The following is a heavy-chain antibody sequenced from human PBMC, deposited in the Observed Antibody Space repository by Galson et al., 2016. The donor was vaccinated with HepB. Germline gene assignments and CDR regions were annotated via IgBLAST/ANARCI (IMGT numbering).Heavy chain of an antibody. CDR3: ANVVIGARLPAFFES. CDR2: IDGGGGST. D-gene: IGHD3-16*02. V-gene: IGHV3-23*01. Sequence: SLRLSCAASGFRFSNYAMNWVRQAPGKGLQWVSAIDGGGGSTYYSDSTKGRFTISRDNSKRTLFLEMRDLRPDDTAIYYCANVVIGARLPAFFESWGQGTLVIVSS. J-gene: IGHJ4*02. CDR1: GFRFSNYA.